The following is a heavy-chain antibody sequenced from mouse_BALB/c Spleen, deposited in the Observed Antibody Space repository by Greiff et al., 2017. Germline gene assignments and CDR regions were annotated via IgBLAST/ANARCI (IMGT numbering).Heavy chain of an antibody. Sequence: EVKVVESGGGLVQPGGSRKLSCAASGFTFSSFGMHWVRQAPEKGLEWVAYISSGSSTIYYADTVKGRFTISRDNPKNTLFLQMTSLRSEDTAMYYCARGGTRDYYAMDYWGQGTSVTVSS. CDR2: ISSGSSTI. J-gene: IGHJ4*01. CDR1: GFTFSSFG. CDR3: ARGGTRDYYAMDY. D-gene: IGHD3-3*01. V-gene: IGHV5-17*02.